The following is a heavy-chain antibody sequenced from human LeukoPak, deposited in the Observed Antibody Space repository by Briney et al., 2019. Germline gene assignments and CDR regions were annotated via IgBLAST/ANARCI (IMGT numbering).Heavy chain of an antibody. V-gene: IGHV3-11*01. J-gene: IGHJ6*02. Sequence: PGGSLRLPCAASGFTFSDYYMSWIRQAPGKGLEWVSYISSSGSTIYYADSVKGRFTISRDNAKNSLYLQMNSLRAEDTAVYYCARDGTIFGVVIDLYYYYYGMDVWGQGTTVTVSS. CDR3: ARDGTIFGVVIDLYYYYYGMDV. CDR2: ISSSGSTI. D-gene: IGHD3-3*01. CDR1: GFTFSDYY.